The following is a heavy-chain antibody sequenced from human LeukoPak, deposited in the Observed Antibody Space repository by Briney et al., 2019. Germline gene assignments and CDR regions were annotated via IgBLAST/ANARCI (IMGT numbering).Heavy chain of an antibody. CDR3: AKAPTPVVAATLFHH. Sequence: GGSLRLSCAASGFTFRSYTMSWVRQAPGKGLEWVSVISGSGGNTYYADPVKGRFTISRDNSKNTLYMQMNSPRAEDTAVYYCAKAPTPVVAATLFHHWGQGTLVTVS. D-gene: IGHD2-15*01. CDR2: ISGSGGNT. V-gene: IGHV3-23*01. CDR1: GFTFRSYT. J-gene: IGHJ1*01.